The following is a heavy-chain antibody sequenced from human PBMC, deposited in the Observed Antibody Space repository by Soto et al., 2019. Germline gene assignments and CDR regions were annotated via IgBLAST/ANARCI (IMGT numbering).Heavy chain of an antibody. Sequence: GGSLRLSCAASGFTFSSYSMNWVRQAPGKGLEWVSSISSSSSYIYYADSVKGRFTISRDNAKNSLYLQMNSLRAEDXXXXXXARDPXTXTVTTIHVTYYYYGMDVWGQGTTVTVSS. V-gene: IGHV3-21*01. CDR1: GFTFSSYS. D-gene: IGHD4-17*01. CDR3: ARDPXTXTVTTIHVTYYYYGMDV. J-gene: IGHJ6*02. CDR2: ISSSSSYI.